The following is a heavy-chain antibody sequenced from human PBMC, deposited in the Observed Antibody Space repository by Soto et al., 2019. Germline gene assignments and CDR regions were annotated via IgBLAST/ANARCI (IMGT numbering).Heavy chain of an antibody. CDR3: AKQWLDYFDY. V-gene: IGHV3-30*18. CDR2: MSYDGSSQ. CDR1: GFTFTNYG. Sequence: PGGSLTLSCVASGFTFTNYGMHWVRQAPGKGLEWVAVMSYDGSSQYYADSVKGRFTISRDTSKNTLYLQMNSLRAEDTAVYYCAKQWLDYFDYWGQGTLVTVSS. J-gene: IGHJ4*02. D-gene: IGHD6-19*01.